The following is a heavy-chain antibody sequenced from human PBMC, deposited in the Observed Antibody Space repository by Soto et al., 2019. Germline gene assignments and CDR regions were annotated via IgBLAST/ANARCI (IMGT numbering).Heavy chain of an antibody. CDR2: VYSGGST. J-gene: IGHJ3*02. V-gene: IGHV3-66*01. Sequence: EVQLVESGGGLVQPGGSLRLSCSASGFSVSSNYMSWVRQAPGKGLQWVSLVYSGGSTNYADSVKDRFIISRDTSKNTLYLQMNSLRAEDTAVYYCARYYDFWSGYYAFDIWGQGTVVTGSS. D-gene: IGHD3-3*01. CDR3: ARYYDFWSGYYAFDI. CDR1: GFSVSSNY.